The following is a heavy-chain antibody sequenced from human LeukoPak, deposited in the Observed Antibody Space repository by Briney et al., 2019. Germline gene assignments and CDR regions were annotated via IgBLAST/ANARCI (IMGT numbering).Heavy chain of an antibody. V-gene: IGHV3-21*01. CDR3: ARGSQWELLDR. J-gene: IGHJ5*02. D-gene: IGHD1-26*01. Sequence: GGSLRLSCAASGFTFRSYSMNWVRQAPGKGLEWVSSISSSSTYIYYADSVKGRFIISRDNAKNSLYLQMNSLRAEDTAVYYCARGSQWELLDRWGQGTLVTVSS. CDR2: ISSSSTYI. CDR1: GFTFRSYS.